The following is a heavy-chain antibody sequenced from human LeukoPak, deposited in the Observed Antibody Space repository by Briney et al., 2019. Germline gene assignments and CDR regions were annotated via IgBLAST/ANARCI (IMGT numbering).Heavy chain of an antibody. J-gene: IGHJ3*02. CDR2: ISGSGGST. Sequence: GGSLRLSCAASGFTFSSYAMRWVRQAPGKGLEWVSAISGSGGSTYYADSVKGRFTISRDNSKNTLYLQMNSLRAEDTAVYYCAKDLRPFYYDRCPEAFDIWGQGTMVTVSS. CDR3: AKDLRPFYYDRCPEAFDI. CDR1: GFTFSSYA. D-gene: IGHD3-22*01. V-gene: IGHV3-23*01.